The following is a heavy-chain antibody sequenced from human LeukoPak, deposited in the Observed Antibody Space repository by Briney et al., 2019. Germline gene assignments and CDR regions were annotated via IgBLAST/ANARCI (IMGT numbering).Heavy chain of an antibody. V-gene: IGHV4-34*01. Sequence: PSGTLSLTCAVYGGSFSGYYWSWIRQPPGKGLEWIGEINHSGSTNYNPSLKSRVTISVDTSKNQFSLQLNSVTPEDTAVYYCARGTLKYSSSPHDYWGQGTLVTVSS. CDR1: GGSFSGYY. CDR3: ARGTLKYSSSPHDY. J-gene: IGHJ4*02. CDR2: INHSGST. D-gene: IGHD6-6*01.